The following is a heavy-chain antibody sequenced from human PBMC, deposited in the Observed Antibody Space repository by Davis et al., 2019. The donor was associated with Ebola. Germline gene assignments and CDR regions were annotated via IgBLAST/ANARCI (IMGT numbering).Heavy chain of an antibody. D-gene: IGHD3-10*01. CDR1: GGSISSGGYY. CDR2: IYYSGSI. J-gene: IGHJ4*02. CDR3: ATGDYYGSGYYFDY. Sequence: MPSETLSLTCTVSGGSISSGGYYWSWIRQPPGMGLEWIGYIYYSGSIFYNPSLKSRVTISVDTSENHFSLKLSSVTAADTAVYYCATGDYYGSGYYFDYWGQGTLVTVSS. V-gene: IGHV4-30-4*08.